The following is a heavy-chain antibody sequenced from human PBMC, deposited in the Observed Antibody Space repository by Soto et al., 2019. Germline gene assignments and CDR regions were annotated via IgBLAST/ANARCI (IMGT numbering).Heavy chain of an antibody. V-gene: IGHV4-34*01. CDR1: GGSFSGYY. Sequence: SETLSLTCAVYGGSFSGYYWSWIRQPPGKGLEWIGEINHSGSTNYNPSLKSRVTISVDTSKNQFSLKLSSVTAADTAVYYCARGLLEWSNHPRPNWFDPWGQGTLVTVSS. J-gene: IGHJ5*02. D-gene: IGHD3-3*01. CDR2: INHSGST. CDR3: ARGLLEWSNHPRPNWFDP.